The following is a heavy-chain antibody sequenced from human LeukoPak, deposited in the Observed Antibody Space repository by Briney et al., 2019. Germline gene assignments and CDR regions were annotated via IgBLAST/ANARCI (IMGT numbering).Heavy chain of an antibody. V-gene: IGHV3-23*01. Sequence: PGGSLRLSCAASGFTFSSYAMSWVRQAPGKGLEGVSAISGSGGSTYYADSVKGRFTISRDNSKNTLYLQMNSLRAEDTAVYYCAKAQGYSSGNYFDYWGQGTLVTVSS. D-gene: IGHD6-19*01. J-gene: IGHJ4*02. CDR2: ISGSGGST. CDR3: AKAQGYSSGNYFDY. CDR1: GFTFSSYA.